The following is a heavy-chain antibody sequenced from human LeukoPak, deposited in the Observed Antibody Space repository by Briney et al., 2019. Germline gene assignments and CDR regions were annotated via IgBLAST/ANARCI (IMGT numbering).Heavy chain of an antibody. Sequence: PSETLSLTCTVSGGSISSSSYYWGWIRQPPGKGLEWIGSIYYSGSTYYNPSLKSRVTISVDTSKNQFPLKLSSVTAADTAVYCCARATRITMIVPEAFDIWGQGTMVTVSS. J-gene: IGHJ3*02. CDR2: IYYSGST. CDR3: ARATRITMIVPEAFDI. D-gene: IGHD3-22*01. V-gene: IGHV4-39*01. CDR1: GGSISSSSYY.